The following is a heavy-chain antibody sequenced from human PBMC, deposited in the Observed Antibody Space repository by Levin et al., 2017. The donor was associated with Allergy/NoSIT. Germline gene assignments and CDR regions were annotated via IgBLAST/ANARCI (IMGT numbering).Heavy chain of an antibody. J-gene: IGHJ3*02. CDR2: IYYSGSI. CDR1: GGSVRNGSYY. V-gene: IGHV4-61*01. CDR3: AREPNAFDI. Sequence: PSETLSLTCTVSGGSVRNGSYYWSWIRQPPGKGLEWIGYIYYSGSINHNPSLKSRVTMSVDTSNNQFSLKLSSVTAADTAVYYCAREPNAFDIWGQGTMVTVSS.